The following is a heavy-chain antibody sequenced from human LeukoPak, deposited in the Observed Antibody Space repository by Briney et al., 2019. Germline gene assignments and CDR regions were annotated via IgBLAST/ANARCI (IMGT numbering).Heavy chain of an antibody. J-gene: IGHJ4*02. CDR1: GASISGGTYY. CDR3: ARRGGSGRAFDY. D-gene: IGHD1-26*01. CDR2: IYYTGST. Sequence: PSETLSLTCSVSGASISGGTYYWGWSRQPPGKGLEWIGSIYYTGSTYDNPSLKSRVTISVDTSKNQFSLKLSSVTAADTAVYYCARRGGSGRAFDYWGQGTLVTVSS. V-gene: IGHV4-39*01.